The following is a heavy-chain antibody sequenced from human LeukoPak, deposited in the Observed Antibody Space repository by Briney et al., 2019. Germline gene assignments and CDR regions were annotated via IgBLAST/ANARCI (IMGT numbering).Heavy chain of an antibody. CDR2: ISWNSGSI. J-gene: IGHJ4*02. V-gene: IGHV3-9*01. CDR3: AKSTGLAVAGTPFDY. D-gene: IGHD6-19*01. Sequence: PGRSQRLSCAASGFTFDDYAMHWVRQAPGKGLEWVSGISWNSGSIGYADSVKGRFTISKDNAKNSLYLQMNSLRAEDTALYYCAKSTGLAVAGTPFDYWGQGTLVTVSS. CDR1: GFTFDDYA.